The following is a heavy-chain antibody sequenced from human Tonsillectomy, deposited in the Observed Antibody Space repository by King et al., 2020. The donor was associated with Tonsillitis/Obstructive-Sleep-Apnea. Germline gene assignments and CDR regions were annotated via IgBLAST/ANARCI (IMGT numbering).Heavy chain of an antibody. CDR1: GFTFSSYA. J-gene: IGHJ3*02. CDR2: ISGSGGST. V-gene: IGHV3-23*04. D-gene: IGHD2-15*01. Sequence: VQLVESGGGLVQPGGSLRLSCAASGFTFSSYAMSWVRQAPGKGLEWVSAISGSGGSTYYADSVKGRFTISRDNSKNTLYLQMNSLRAEDTAVYYCAKGRCSGGSCYPPDAFDIWGQGIMVTVSS. CDR3: AKGRCSGGSCYPPDAFDI.